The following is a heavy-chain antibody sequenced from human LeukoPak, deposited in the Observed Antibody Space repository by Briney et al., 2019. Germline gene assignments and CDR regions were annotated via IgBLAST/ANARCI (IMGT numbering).Heavy chain of an antibody. CDR1: GGSISSYY. Sequence: SETLSLTCTVSGGSISSYYWSWIRQPAGKGLEWIGRIYTNGNTNYNPSLRSRVTMSVDTSKNQFSLKLNSVTAADTAVYYCARGNGDSSGYYPNWFDPWGQGTLVTVSS. CDR3: ARGNGDSSGYYPNWFDP. D-gene: IGHD3-22*01. V-gene: IGHV4-4*07. CDR2: IYTNGNT. J-gene: IGHJ5*02.